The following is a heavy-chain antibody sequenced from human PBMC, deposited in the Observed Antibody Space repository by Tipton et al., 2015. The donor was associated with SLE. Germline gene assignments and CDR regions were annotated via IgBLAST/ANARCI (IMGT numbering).Heavy chain of an antibody. CDR1: GFIFSSYG. V-gene: IGHV3-30*02. CDR3: ARDGGAFLAPAVDY. D-gene: IGHD2-2*01. CDR2: IRSDGGKK. Sequence: SLRLSCAASGFIFSSYGMHWVRQAPDKGLQWVAFIRSDGGKKYYADSVKGRFTISRDNAKNTLYLQMNSLRAEDTAVYYCARDGGAFLAPAVDYWGQGTLVTVSS. J-gene: IGHJ4*02.